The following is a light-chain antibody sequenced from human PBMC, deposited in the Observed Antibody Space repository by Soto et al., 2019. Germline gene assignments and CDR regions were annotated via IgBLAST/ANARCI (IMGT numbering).Light chain of an antibody. CDR3: YSAADNNLLAV. J-gene: IGLJ7*01. V-gene: IGLV3-27*01. CDR2: KNS. CDR1: VLAKKY. Sequence: SYELTQPSSVSVSPGQTARITCSGDVLAKKYARWFQQKPGQAPVLVIYKNSERPSGIPERFSGSSSGTTVTLTISGAQVEDEADYYCYSAADNNLLAVFGGGTQLTVL.